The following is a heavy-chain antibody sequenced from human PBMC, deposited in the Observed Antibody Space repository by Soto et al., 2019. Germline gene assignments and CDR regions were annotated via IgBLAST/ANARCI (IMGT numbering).Heavy chain of an antibody. CDR1: GGSMSEYF. D-gene: IGHD3-10*01. CDR3: ARDGYDGSGSPYPAY. J-gene: IGHJ4*02. CDR2: IYYLGST. V-gene: IGHV4-59*01. Sequence: SETLSLTCSVSGGSMSEYFLSWIRQSPGKGLEWIGYIYYLGSTDYNPSLKSRVTISVDTSKRQFSLRLTSVTAADTAVYYCARDGYDGSGSPYPAYWGPGTQVTVSS.